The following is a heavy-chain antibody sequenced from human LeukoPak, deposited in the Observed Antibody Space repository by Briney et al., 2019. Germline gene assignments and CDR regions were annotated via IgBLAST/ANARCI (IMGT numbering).Heavy chain of an antibody. Sequence: GGSLRLSCAASGFTFSSYAMSWVRQAPGKGLEWVSSISSSSSYTYYADSVKGRFTISRDNAKNSLYLQMNSLRAEDTAVYYCARTFYDFWKCLDVWGQGTTVTVSS. V-gene: IGHV3-21*01. J-gene: IGHJ6*02. CDR1: GFTFSSYA. D-gene: IGHD3-3*01. CDR3: ARTFYDFWKCLDV. CDR2: ISSSSSYT.